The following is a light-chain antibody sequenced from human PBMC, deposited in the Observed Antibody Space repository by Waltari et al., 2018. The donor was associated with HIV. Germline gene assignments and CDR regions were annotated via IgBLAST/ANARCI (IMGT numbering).Light chain of an antibody. J-gene: IGKJ1*01. Sequence: GDRVAITCRAGQNVGAFLAWYQQKPGKPPKLLIFQASILEGGVPSRFSDSVSGSDFTLTINGLQSDDFATYYCHQYASFSGTFGQGTKVELK. CDR2: QAS. CDR3: HQYASFSGT. CDR1: QNVGAF. V-gene: IGKV1-5*03.